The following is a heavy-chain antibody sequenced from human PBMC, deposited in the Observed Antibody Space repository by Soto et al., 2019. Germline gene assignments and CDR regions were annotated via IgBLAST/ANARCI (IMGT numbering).Heavy chain of an antibody. CDR2: INSVASYV. Sequence: QLVESGGGLVKPEGSLRVSCAPSRFAFSSYSMHWVRQAPMKGLEWVASINSVASYVYYADSVEGRFTISRDNAKNSTYLQMNSLRGEDTAVYYCTRDRSSFMRGRIRGPYGGLDVWGQGTTVLVS. CDR3: TRDRSSFMRGRIRGPYGGLDV. J-gene: IGHJ6*02. CDR1: RFAFSSYS. D-gene: IGHD3-10*01. V-gene: IGHV3-21*01.